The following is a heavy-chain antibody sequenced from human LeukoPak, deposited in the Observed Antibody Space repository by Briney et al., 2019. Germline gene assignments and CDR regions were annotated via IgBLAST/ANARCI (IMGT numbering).Heavy chain of an antibody. J-gene: IGHJ4*02. CDR2: IKSKSDGGKA. V-gene: IGHV3-15*01. D-gene: IGHD6-19*01. CDR1: GFTLSKAW. CDR3: ATGGSAWSFDY. Sequence: GGSLRLSCAASGFTLSKAWMSWVRQAPGKGLEWVGHIKSKSDGGKADYGAPVKGRFTISRDDSKDTVHLQMNSLKSEDTAVYYCATGGSAWSFDYWGQGILVTVSS.